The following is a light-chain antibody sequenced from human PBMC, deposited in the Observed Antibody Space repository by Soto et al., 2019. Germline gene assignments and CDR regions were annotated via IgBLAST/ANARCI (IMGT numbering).Light chain of an antibody. CDR3: QQYNHHRT. CDR1: QDIDRW. CDR2: DAS. Sequence: IQMTQSPSSVSASVGERVSNPRRASQDIDRWLAWYQQKPGQAPKLLIYDASDLGSGVPSRFSGSGSGTEFTLTISSLQPDDFATYYCQQYNHHRTFGQGTKVDIK. J-gene: IGKJ1*01. V-gene: IGKV1-5*01.